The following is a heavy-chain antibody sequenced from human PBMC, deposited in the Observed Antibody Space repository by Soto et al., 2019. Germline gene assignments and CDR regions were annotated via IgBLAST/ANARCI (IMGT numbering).Heavy chain of an antibody. D-gene: IGHD3-16*01. J-gene: IGHJ5*02. Sequence: QINLKESAPTVVKPTQTLTLTCTFSGFSLSYSGAAVGWIRQPPGRALEWVALIYWDDDKRYNRYNPSLAGRVSVTKDTSKDQVALTLTNVDPADTATYFCAHRATMTVFGLVIDNGVWFDPWGQGTRVIVSS. CDR1: GFSLSYSGAA. CDR2: IYWDDDK. CDR3: AHRATMTVFGLVIDNGVWFDP. V-gene: IGHV2-5*02.